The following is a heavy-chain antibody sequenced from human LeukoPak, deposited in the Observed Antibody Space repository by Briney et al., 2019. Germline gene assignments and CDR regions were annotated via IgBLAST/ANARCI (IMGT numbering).Heavy chain of an antibody. CDR2: INPSGGYT. J-gene: IGHJ4*02. CDR3: ARGLGSDILTGYKKYYFDY. Sequence: ASVKVSCKASGYTFTSYYVHWVRQAPGQGLEGMGIINPSGGYTGYAQKFQGRVTMTRDTSTSTVYMELSSLRSEDTAVYYCARGLGSDILTGYKKYYFDYWGQGTLVTVSS. D-gene: IGHD3-9*01. CDR1: GYTFTSYY. V-gene: IGHV1-46*01.